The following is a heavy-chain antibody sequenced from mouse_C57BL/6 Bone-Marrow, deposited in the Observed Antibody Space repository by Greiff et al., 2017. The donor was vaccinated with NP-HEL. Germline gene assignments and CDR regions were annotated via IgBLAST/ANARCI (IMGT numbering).Heavy chain of an antibody. J-gene: IGHJ3*01. CDR3: ARHYGSPWFAY. CDR1: GYSITSGYY. D-gene: IGHD1-1*01. V-gene: IGHV3-6*01. Sequence: EVQLQQSGPGLVKPSQSLSLTCSVTGYSITSGYYWNWIRQFPGNKLEWMGYISYDGSNNYNPSLKNRISITRDTSKNQFFLKLNSVTTEDTATYYCARHYGSPWFAYWGQGTLVTVSA. CDR2: ISYDGSN.